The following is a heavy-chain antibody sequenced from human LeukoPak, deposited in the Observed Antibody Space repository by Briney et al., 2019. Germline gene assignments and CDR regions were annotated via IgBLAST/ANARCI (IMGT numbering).Heavy chain of an antibody. J-gene: IGHJ4*02. CDR3: ARDLY. Sequence: GGSLRLSCAASQFTFNRYWMSWVRQAPGKGLEWVANIKQDGSEKYYVDSVKGRFTISRDNAKNSLYLQMNSLRAEDTAVYYCARDLYWGQGTLVTVSS. V-gene: IGHV3-7*01. CDR1: QFTFNRYW. CDR2: IKQDGSEK.